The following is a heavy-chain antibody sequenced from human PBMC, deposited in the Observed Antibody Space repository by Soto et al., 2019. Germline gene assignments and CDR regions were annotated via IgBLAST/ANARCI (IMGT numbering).Heavy chain of an antibody. Sequence: EVQLLESGGGLVQPGGSLRLSCAASGFTFNTHAMSWVRQAPGKGLQWVSTIAPGADYTNYADSVRGRFAISSDNSRNTVYLQMNNLRAEDSAVYYCALDYCSGGTCHSSEYFQHWGQGTLVTVSP. CDR1: GFTFNTHA. D-gene: IGHD2-15*01. V-gene: IGHV3-23*01. J-gene: IGHJ1*01. CDR2: IAPGADYT. CDR3: ALDYCSGGTCHSSEYFQH.